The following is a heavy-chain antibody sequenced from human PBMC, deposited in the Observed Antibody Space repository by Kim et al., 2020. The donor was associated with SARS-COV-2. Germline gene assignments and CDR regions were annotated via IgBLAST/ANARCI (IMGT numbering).Heavy chain of an antibody. D-gene: IGHD5-18*01. V-gene: IGHV4-34*01. Sequence: SETLSLTCAVYGGSFSGYYWSWIRQPPGKGLEWIGEINHSGSTNYNPSLKSRVTISVDTSKNQFSLKLSSVTAADTAVYYCARGGSEEAAMAFGHYYYGMDVWGQGTTVTVSS. CDR1: GGSFSGYY. J-gene: IGHJ6*02. CDR2: INHSGST. CDR3: ARGGSEEAAMAFGHYYYGMDV.